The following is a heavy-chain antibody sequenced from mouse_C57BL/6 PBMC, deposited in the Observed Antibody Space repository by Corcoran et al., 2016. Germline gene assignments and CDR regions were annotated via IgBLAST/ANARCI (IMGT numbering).Heavy chain of an antibody. CDR3: ARSGSSSFDY. D-gene: IGHD1-1*01. CDR1: GYTFTDYY. CDR2: INPNNGGT. Sequence: EVQLQQSGPELVKPGASVKISCKASGYTFTDYYMNWVKQSHGKSLEWIGDINPNNGGTNYNQKFKGKDTFTVDKSASTAYIARRRLTSEDSAVYYFARSGSSSFDYWGQGTTLTVSS. V-gene: IGHV1-26*01. J-gene: IGHJ2*01.